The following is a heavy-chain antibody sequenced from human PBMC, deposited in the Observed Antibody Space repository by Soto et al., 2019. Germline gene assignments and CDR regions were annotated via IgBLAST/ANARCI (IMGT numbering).Heavy chain of an antibody. CDR2: IYWDADK. CDR3: ARGTHMSVAGPYSFDY. CDR1: GFSLSTNGVG. Sequence: SGPTLVNPTQTLTLTCTFSGFSLSTNGVGVGWIRQPPGKALEWLTIIYWDADKRYSPSLKSRLTITKDTSRKQVVLTMTNMDPVDTATYFCARGTHMSVAGPYSFDYWGQGTLVTVSS. V-gene: IGHV2-5*02. J-gene: IGHJ4*02. D-gene: IGHD6-19*01.